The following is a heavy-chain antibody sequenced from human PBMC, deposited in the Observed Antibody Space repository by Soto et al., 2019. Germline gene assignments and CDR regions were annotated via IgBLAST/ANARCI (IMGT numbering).Heavy chain of an antibody. D-gene: IGHD6-13*01. CDR2: IYYSGST. CDR3: ARAPASLYSSSWYYFDY. CDR1: GGSISSYY. J-gene: IGHJ4*02. Sequence: QVQLQESGPGLVKPSETLSLTCTVSGGSISSYYWSWIRQPPGNGLEWIGYIYYSGSTNYNPSLKSRVSISVDTSKNQFSLKLSSVTAADTAVYYCARAPASLYSSSWYYFDYWGQGTLVTVSS. V-gene: IGHV4-59*01.